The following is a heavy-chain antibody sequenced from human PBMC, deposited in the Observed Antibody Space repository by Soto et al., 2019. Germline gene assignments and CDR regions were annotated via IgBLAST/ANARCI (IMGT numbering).Heavy chain of an antibody. CDR1: GFTFSTYW. D-gene: IGHD2-15*01. Sequence: EVQLVESGGGLVQPGGSLRLSCAASGFTFSTYWMHWVRQAPGKGLVWVSRIKYDGSTTNYADSVKGRFTISRDNAKNTLYLQMNSVRAEDTAIYYCASAFCSGGTCYARGGYWGQGVLVTVS. J-gene: IGHJ4*02. CDR3: ASAFCSGGTCYARGGY. CDR2: IKYDGSTT. V-gene: IGHV3-74*01.